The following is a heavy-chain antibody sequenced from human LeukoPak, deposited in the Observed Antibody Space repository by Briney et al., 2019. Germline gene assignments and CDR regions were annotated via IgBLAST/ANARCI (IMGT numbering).Heavy chain of an antibody. Sequence: GASVKVSCKASGYTFTGYYMHWVRQAPGQGLEWMGWINPNSGGTNYAQKFQGRVTMTRDTSISTAYMELSRLRSDDTAVYYCARRPERAMVRGVIITLYGMDVWGQGTTVTVSS. D-gene: IGHD3-10*01. CDR3: ARRPERAMVRGVIITLYGMDV. CDR2: INPNSGGT. V-gene: IGHV1-2*02. CDR1: GYTFTGYY. J-gene: IGHJ6*02.